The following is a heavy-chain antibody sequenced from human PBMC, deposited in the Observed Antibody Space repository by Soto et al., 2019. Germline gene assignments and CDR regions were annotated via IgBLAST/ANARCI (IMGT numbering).Heavy chain of an antibody. V-gene: IGHV1-2*02. D-gene: IGHD2-8*01. CDR2: INPNSGGT. Sequence: QVQLVQSGAEVKKPGASVKVSCKASGYTFTGYYMHWVRQAPGQGLEWMGWINPNSGGTNYAQKFQGRVTMTRATSIRTAYMELSRLRSDDTAVYYCARGYCTNGVCHGMDVWGQGTTVTVSS. CDR3: ARGYCTNGVCHGMDV. CDR1: GYTFTGYY. J-gene: IGHJ6*02.